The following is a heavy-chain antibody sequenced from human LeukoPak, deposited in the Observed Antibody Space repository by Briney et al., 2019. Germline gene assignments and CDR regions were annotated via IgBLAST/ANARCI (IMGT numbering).Heavy chain of an antibody. J-gene: IGHJ3*02. D-gene: IGHD3-16*01. CDR3: ARDLLGGGTFDI. Sequence: GGSLRLSCAASGFTFSPYTMNWVRQAPGKGLEWVSDYADSVKGRFTISRDNSKNTLYLQMNSLRAEDTAVYYCARDLLGGGTFDIWGQGTMVTVSS. V-gene: IGHV3-53*01. CDR1: GFTFSPYT.